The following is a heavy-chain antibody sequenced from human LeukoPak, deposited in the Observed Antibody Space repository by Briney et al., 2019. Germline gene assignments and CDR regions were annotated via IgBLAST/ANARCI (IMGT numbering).Heavy chain of an antibody. J-gene: IGHJ4*02. CDR3: ARDYSGTYYGQY. V-gene: IGHV1-18*01. CDR2: ISAYNGDT. D-gene: IGHD1-26*01. CDR1: GYTFSTYG. Sequence: GATLKVSCKASGYTFSTYGFSWVRQAPGQGLEWMGWISAYNGDTNYAQNLQGRVTLTTDTSTSTAYMELRGLRSDDTAVYYCARDYSGTYYGQYWGQGTLVTVSS.